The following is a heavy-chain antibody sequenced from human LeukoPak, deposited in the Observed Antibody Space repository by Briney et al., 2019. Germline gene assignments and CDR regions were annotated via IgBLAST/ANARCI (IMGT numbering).Heavy chain of an antibody. CDR1: GYSFTSYW. CDR3: ASQNGNYDSSGYYSPDAFDI. D-gene: IGHD3-22*01. J-gene: IGHJ3*02. V-gene: IGHV5-51*01. CDR2: IYPGDSDT. Sequence: GESLKISCKGSGYSFTSYWIGWVRQMPGKGLEWMGIIYPGDSDTRYSPSFQGQVTISADKPISTAYLQRSSLKASDTAMYYCASQNGNYDSSGYYSPDAFDIWGQGTMVTVSS.